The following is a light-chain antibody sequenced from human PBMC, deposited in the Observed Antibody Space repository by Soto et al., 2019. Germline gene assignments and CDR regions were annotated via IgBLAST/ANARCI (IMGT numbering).Light chain of an antibody. J-gene: IGKJ1*01. Sequence: EIVLTQSPATLSLSPGERATLSCRASQSVGSSLQWYQQKPGQAPRLVIYEASNRPTAIPARFSGSGSGTDFTLTISSLEPEDFAVYYCQQRSNWPRTFGQGTKVEIK. CDR2: EAS. V-gene: IGKV3-11*01. CDR3: QQRSNWPRT. CDR1: QSVGSS.